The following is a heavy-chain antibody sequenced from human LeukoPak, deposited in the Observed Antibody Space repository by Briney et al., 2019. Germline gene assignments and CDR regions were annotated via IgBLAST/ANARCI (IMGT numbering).Heavy chain of an antibody. V-gene: IGHV3-7*01. CDR2: IKEDGSET. Sequence: GGSLRLSCTASGLTFSNYWMSWVRQATGKGLEWVANIKEDGSETYYVDSVEGRFTISRDNAKNSLYLQMNSLRAEDTAVYYCAREIHSSGWYVDYWGQGTLVTVSS. J-gene: IGHJ4*02. D-gene: IGHD6-19*01. CDR1: GLTFSNYW. CDR3: AREIHSSGWYVDY.